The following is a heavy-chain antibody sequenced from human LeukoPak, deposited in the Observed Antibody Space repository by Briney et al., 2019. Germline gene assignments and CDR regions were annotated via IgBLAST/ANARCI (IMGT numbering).Heavy chain of an antibody. CDR2: ISNNGRNK. CDR1: GFTFSSYG. D-gene: IGHD3-16*01. V-gene: IGHV3-30*03. Sequence: GRSLRIACAASGFTFSSYGMHWVRQAPGKGLEWVAVISNNGRNKYYTDSVKGRFTISRDNSKNTLYLQMNSLRAEDTAVYYCARAERMGGDYWGQGTLVTVSS. CDR3: ARAERMGGDY. J-gene: IGHJ4*02.